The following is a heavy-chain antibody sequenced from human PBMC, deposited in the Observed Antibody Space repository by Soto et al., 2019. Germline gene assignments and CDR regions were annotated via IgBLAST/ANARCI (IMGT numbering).Heavy chain of an antibody. CDR3: ARDGSNLGYYYYGMDV. Sequence: ASVKVSCKASGYTFTSYGISWVRRAPGQGLEWMGWISAYNGNTNYAQKLQGRVTITRDTSASTAYMELSSLRSEDTAVYYCARDGSNLGYYYYGMDVWGQGTTVTVSS. CDR1: GYTFTSYG. J-gene: IGHJ6*02. D-gene: IGHD4-4*01. CDR2: ISAYNGNT. V-gene: IGHV1-18*01.